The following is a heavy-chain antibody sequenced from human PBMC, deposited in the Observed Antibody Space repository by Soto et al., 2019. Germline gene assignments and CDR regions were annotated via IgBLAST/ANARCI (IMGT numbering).Heavy chain of an antibody. CDR2: IDTAGDT. V-gene: IGHV3-13*01. D-gene: IGHD3-22*01. CDR1: GFTFSSYD. J-gene: IGHJ2*01. Sequence: EVQLVESGGGLVQPGGSLRLSCAASGFTFSSYDMHWVRQGTGKGLEWVSSIDTAGDTYYAGSVKGRFTISRENAKNSLYLQMNSLRAGDTAVYYCARDVREYYFDSSGYNQYWYFDLWGRGTLVTVSS. CDR3: ARDVREYYFDSSGYNQYWYFDL.